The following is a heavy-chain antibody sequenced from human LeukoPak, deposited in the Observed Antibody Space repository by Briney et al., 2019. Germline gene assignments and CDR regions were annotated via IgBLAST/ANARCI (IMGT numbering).Heavy chain of an antibody. CDR3: ATEECGGSCHQYYGVDV. CDR2: FDPEDGET. CDR1: GYTLTELS. J-gene: IGHJ6*02. Sequence: ASVKVSCKVSGYTLTELSMHWVRQAPGKGLEWMGGFDPEDGETIYAQKFQGRVTMTEDTSTDTAYMELSSLRSEDTAVYYCATEECGGSCHQYYGVDVWGQGATVTVSS. D-gene: IGHD2-15*01. V-gene: IGHV1-24*01.